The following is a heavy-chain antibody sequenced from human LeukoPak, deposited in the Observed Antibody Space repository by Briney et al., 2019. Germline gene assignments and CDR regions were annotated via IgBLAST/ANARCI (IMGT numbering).Heavy chain of an antibody. CDR3: ARHSSAVTLSDTLHI. D-gene: IGHD4-17*01. Sequence: PGESLKISFKTSGYNFTNYWIGWVRQMPGKGLEWMGIIWPPDSATRYSPSLDGHVTISVDKPITIAFRKWSSLEPSDTFIYSCARHSSAVTLSDTLHIWGQGTLVTVSS. V-gene: IGHV5-51*01. CDR2: IWPPDSAT. CDR1: GYNFTNYW. J-gene: IGHJ3*02.